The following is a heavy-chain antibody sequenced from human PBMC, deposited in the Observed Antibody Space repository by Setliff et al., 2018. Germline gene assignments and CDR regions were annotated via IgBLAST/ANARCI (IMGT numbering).Heavy chain of an antibody. D-gene: IGHD3-10*01. Sequence: SETLSLTCTVSGGSISSGSYYWSWIRQPAGKGLEGIGRIYTSGSTNYNPSLKSRVTISVDTSKNQFSLKLGSVTAADTAVYYCARDVRYYYGSGSYYNDWFDPWGQGTLVTVSS. V-gene: IGHV4-61*02. CDR2: IYTSGST. CDR1: GGSISSGSYY. J-gene: IGHJ5*02. CDR3: ARDVRYYYGSGSYYNDWFDP.